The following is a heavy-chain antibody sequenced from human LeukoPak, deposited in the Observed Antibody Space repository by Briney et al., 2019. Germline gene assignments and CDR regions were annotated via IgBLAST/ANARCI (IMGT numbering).Heavy chain of an antibody. CDR2: INHSGST. V-gene: IGHV4-34*01. Sequence: SETLSLTCAVSGGSFSGYYWSWIRQPPGKGLEWIGEINHSGSTNYNPSPKSRVTISVDTSKNQFSLKLSSVAAADTAVYYCASAVFGAAAGTRWGQGTLVTVSS. CDR3: ASAVFGAAAGTR. J-gene: IGHJ4*02. CDR1: GGSFSGYY. D-gene: IGHD6-13*01.